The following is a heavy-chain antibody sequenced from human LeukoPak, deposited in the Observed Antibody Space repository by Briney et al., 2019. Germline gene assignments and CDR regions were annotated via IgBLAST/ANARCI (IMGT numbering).Heavy chain of an antibody. CDR1: GFTFDDYA. CDR3: AKVRCSSDYGDCRDDY. CDR2: ISWNSGSI. Sequence: GGSLRLSCAASGFTFDDYAMHWVRQAPGKGLEWVSGISWNSGSIGYADSVKGRFTISRDNAKNSLYLQMNSLRAEDTALYYCAKVRCSSDYGDCRDDYWGQGTLVTVSS. D-gene: IGHD4-17*01. J-gene: IGHJ4*02. V-gene: IGHV3-9*01.